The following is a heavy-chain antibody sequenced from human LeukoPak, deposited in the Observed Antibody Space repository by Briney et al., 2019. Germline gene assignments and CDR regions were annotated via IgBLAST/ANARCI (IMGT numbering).Heavy chain of an antibody. Sequence: GGSLRLSCAASGFTFSSYGMHWVRQAPGKGLEWVAVIWYDGSNKYYADSVKGRFTISRDNSKNTLYLQMNSLRAEDTAVYYCARDSATMIVENAFDIWGQGTMVTVSS. J-gene: IGHJ3*02. CDR2: IWYDGSNK. CDR1: GFTFSSYG. V-gene: IGHV3-33*01. CDR3: ARDSATMIVENAFDI. D-gene: IGHD3-22*01.